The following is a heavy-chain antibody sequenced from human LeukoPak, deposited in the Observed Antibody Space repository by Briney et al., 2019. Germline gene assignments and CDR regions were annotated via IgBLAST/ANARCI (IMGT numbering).Heavy chain of an antibody. CDR2: IYYSGST. V-gene: IGHV4-39*07. CDR3: ARGVRITIFGVVSRPDY. J-gene: IGHJ4*02. CDR1: GGSISSSSYY. D-gene: IGHD3-3*01. Sequence: SETLSLTCTVSGGSISSSSYYWGWIRQPPGKGLEWIGSIYYSGSTNYNPSLKSRVTISVDTSKNQFSLKLSSVTAADTAVYYCARGVRITIFGVVSRPDYWGQGTLVAVSS.